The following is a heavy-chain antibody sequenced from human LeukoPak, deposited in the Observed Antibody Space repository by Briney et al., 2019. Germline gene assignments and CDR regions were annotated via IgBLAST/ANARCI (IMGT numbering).Heavy chain of an antibody. J-gene: IGHJ4*02. Sequence: ASVKVSCKASGYTFTSYDINWVRQATGQGLEWMGWMNLNSGNTGYAQKFQGRVTMTRNTSISTAYMELSSLRSEDTAVYYCARAMVRGVTPPGYWGQGTLVTVSS. CDR1: GYTFTSYD. CDR2: MNLNSGNT. V-gene: IGHV1-8*01. CDR3: ARAMVRGVTPPGY. D-gene: IGHD3-10*01.